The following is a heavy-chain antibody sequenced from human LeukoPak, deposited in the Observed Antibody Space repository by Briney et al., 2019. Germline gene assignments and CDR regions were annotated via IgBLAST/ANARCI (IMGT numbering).Heavy chain of an antibody. J-gene: IGHJ5*02. V-gene: IGHV3-53*01. Sequence: GGSLRLSCAASGFTVSSNYMSWVRQAPGKGLEWVSVIYSGGSTYYADSVKGRFTISRDNSKNTLYLQMNSLRAEDTAVYYYASLDPGDWFDPWGQGTLVTVSS. D-gene: IGHD3-10*01. CDR1: GFTVSSNY. CDR2: IYSGGST. CDR3: ASLDPGDWFDP.